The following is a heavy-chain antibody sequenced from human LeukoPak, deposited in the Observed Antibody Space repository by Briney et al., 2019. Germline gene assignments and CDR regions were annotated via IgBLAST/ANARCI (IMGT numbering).Heavy chain of an antibody. CDR1: GGSISSYY. J-gene: IGHJ4*02. CDR3: ARRSRSSGGYDY. CDR2: IYCSGST. V-gene: IGHV4-59*08. Sequence: PSETLSLTCTVSGGSISSYYWSWIRQPPGKGLEWIGYIYCSGSTNYNPSLKSRVTISVDTSKNQFSLKLSSVTAADTAVYYCARRSRSSGGYDYWGQGTLVTVSS. D-gene: IGHD6-25*01.